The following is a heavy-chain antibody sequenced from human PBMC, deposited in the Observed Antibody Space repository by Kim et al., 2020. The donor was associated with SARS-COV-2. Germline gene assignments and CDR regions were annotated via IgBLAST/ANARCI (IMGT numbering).Heavy chain of an antibody. CDR1: GFTFSSYC. V-gene: IGHV3-7*03. Sequence: GGSLRLSCAASGFTFSSYCMSWVRQAPGKGLEWVANIKQDGSEKYYVDSLKGRFTISRDNAKNSLYLQMSSLRAEDTAVYYCAREAVYFDIGILLPAAAADYWGQGTLVTVSS. CDR3: AREAVYFDIGILLPAAAADY. CDR2: IKQDGSEK. J-gene: IGHJ4*02. D-gene: IGHD3-9*01.